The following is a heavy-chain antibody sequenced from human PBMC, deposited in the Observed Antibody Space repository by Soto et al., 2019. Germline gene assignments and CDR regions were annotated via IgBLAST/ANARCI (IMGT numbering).Heavy chain of an antibody. CDR2: ISGGGTVT. Sequence: AQRISCEASGCKFSSSGMTWVRQASGKGLEWVSAISGGGTVTYYTDSVKGRFTISRENPKNTLYLQMNSLRAEDTAVYYCTRNTSGRQGSAFDIWGQGTMVTGSS. V-gene: IGHV3-23*01. CDR3: TRNTSGRQGSAFDI. J-gene: IGHJ3*02. CDR1: GCKFSSSG. D-gene: IGHD6-19*01.